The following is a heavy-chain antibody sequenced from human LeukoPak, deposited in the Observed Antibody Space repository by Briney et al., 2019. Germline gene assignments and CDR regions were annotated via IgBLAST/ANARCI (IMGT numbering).Heavy chain of an antibody. CDR1: GGSISSGGYY. V-gene: IGHV4-31*03. CDR3: ASGVTTVNDAFDI. Sequence: SEALYLNCTVSGGSISSGGYYWSWIRQHPGKGLEWIGYIYYSGSTYYNPSLKSRVTISVDTSKNQFSLKLSSVTAADTAVYYCASGVTTVNDAFDIWGQGTMVTVSS. D-gene: IGHD4-17*01. J-gene: IGHJ3*02. CDR2: IYYSGST.